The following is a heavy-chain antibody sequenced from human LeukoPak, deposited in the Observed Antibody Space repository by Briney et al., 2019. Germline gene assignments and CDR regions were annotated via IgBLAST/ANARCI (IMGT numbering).Heavy chain of an antibody. D-gene: IGHD5-18*01. CDR2: LSGSSNYI. J-gene: IGHJ4*02. Sequence: PGGSLRLSCAASGFTFSIYSMNWVRQAPGTGLEWVSSLSGSSNYIFYADSVKGRFTISRDNAKNSLCLQMNSLGAEDTAVYYCARDPSSYNYGSPRWGQGTLVTVSS. V-gene: IGHV3-21*01. CDR3: ARDPSSYNYGSPR. CDR1: GFTFSIYS.